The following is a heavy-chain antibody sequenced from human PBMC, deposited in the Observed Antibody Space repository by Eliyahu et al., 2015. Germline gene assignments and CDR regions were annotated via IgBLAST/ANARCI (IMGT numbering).Heavy chain of an antibody. CDR3: VRDKDGHWAFDI. D-gene: IGHD2-15*01. J-gene: IGHJ3*02. Sequence: QVQLVQSGAEVKKPGASVKVSCKASGYTFTSYNMHWVRQAPGQGLEWMGIINPSGGTTSYAQKLQGRVTMTRDTSTSTVYMELSSLRSEDTAVYYCVRDKDGHWAFDIWGQGTMVTVSS. CDR1: GYTFTSYN. V-gene: IGHV1-46*03. CDR2: INPSGGTT.